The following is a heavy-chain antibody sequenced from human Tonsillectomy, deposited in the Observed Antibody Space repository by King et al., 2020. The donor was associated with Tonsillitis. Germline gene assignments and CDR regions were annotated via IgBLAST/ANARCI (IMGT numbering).Heavy chain of an antibody. D-gene: IGHD2-2*01. V-gene: IGHV4-4*07. CDR1: GGSISSYY. CDR2: IYTSGST. J-gene: IGHJ6*04. Sequence: VQLQESGPGLVKPSETLSLTCTVSGGSISSYYWSWIRQPAGKGLEWIGRIYTSGSTNYNPSLQSRVTMSVDTSKNQFSLKLSSVTAADTAVYYCARDAIVLPPAALDVWGKGTTVTVSS. CDR3: ARDAIVLPPAALDV.